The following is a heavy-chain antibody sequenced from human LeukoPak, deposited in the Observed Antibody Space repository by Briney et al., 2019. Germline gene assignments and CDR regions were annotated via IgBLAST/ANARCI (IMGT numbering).Heavy chain of an antibody. D-gene: IGHD3-10*01. V-gene: IGHV1-69*06. J-gene: IGHJ3*02. CDR3: ARDRGWVVRGSLTLPGWGAFDI. Sequence: SVKVSCKASGGTFSSYAISWVRQAPGQGPEWMGGIIPIFGTANYAQKFQGRVTITADKSTSTAYMELSSLRSEDTAVYYCARDRGWVVRGSLTLPGWGAFDIWGQGTMVTVSS. CDR2: IIPIFGTA. CDR1: GGTFSSYA.